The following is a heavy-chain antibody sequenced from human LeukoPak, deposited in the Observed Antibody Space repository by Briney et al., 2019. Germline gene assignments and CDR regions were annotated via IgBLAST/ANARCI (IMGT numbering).Heavy chain of an antibody. CDR1: GFTFNNYG. Sequence: GGSLRLSCAASGFTFNNYGMSWVRQAPGKGLEWLSAISASGDTTYYADSVKGRFTISRDNSKNSLYLQMNGLRAEDTAVYYCSRDHIYAFDIWGQGTVVTVSS. J-gene: IGHJ3*02. D-gene: IGHD2-21*01. CDR2: ISASGDTT. V-gene: IGHV3-23*01. CDR3: SRDHIYAFDI.